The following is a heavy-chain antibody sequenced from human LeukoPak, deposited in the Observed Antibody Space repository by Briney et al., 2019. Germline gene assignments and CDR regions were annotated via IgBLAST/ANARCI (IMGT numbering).Heavy chain of an antibody. Sequence: GGSLRLSCEASGFTFSSYWMHWVRQAPGKGLVWVSRINSDGSSASYADSVKGRFTISRDNAKNSLYLQMNSLRAEDTAVYYCARYLDYGDYFYFDYWGQGTLVTVSP. D-gene: IGHD4-17*01. V-gene: IGHV3-74*01. CDR1: GFTFSSYW. J-gene: IGHJ4*02. CDR3: ARYLDYGDYFYFDY. CDR2: INSDGSSA.